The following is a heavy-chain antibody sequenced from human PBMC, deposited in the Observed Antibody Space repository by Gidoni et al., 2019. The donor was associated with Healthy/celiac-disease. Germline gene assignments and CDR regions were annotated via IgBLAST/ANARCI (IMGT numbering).Heavy chain of an antibody. V-gene: IGHV1-3*01. CDR1: GYSFTGYA. CDR2: ITAGNGNT. Sequence: QVQLVQSGAEVKKPGASVKVSCKASGYSFTGYAVHWVPQAPGHRLEWMGWITAGNGNTKYSQKFQGRVTITGDTSASTVYMELSSLRSEDTAVYYCAREMVIVPAAAFDYWGQGTLVTVSS. D-gene: IGHD2-2*01. J-gene: IGHJ4*02. CDR3: AREMVIVPAAAFDY.